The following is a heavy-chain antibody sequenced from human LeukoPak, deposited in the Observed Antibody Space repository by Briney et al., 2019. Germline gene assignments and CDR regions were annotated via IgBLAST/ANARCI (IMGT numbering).Heavy chain of an antibody. CDR2: ISGSGGST. D-gene: IGHD3-22*01. J-gene: IGHJ4*02. CDR1: GFTFSSYA. V-gene: IGHV3-23*01. CDR3: TTYDSSGYYYSPFDC. Sequence: GGSLRLSCAASGFTFSSYAMSWVRQAPGQGLEWVSAISGSGGSTYYADSVKGRFTISRDNSKNTLYLQMNSLRAEDTAVYYCTTYDSSGYYYSPFDCGGQGTLVTVSS.